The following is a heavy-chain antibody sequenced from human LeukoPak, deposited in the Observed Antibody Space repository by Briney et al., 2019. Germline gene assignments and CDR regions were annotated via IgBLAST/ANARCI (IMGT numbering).Heavy chain of an antibody. V-gene: IGHV3-7*01. CDR2: IEQDGSEK. CDR3: ARHMIVVVIRYYFDY. Sequence: GGSLRLSCAASGFTFSSYWMSWVRQAPGKGLEWVANIEQDGSEKYYVDSVKGRFTISRDNAKNSLYLQMNSLRAEDTAVYYCARHMIVVVIRYYFDYWGQGTLVTVSS. D-gene: IGHD3-22*01. CDR1: GFTFSSYW. J-gene: IGHJ4*02.